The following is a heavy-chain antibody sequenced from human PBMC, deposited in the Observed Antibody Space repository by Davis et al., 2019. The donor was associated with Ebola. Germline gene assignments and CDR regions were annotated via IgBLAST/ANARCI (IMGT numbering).Heavy chain of an antibody. J-gene: IGHJ4*01. V-gene: IGHV3-30-3*01. CDR2: ISYDGSNK. CDR3: VRGSTWYPGYFDF. D-gene: IGHD6-13*01. CDR1: GFTFSSYA. Sequence: PAGSLSLSCAASGFTFSSYAMHWVRQAPGKGLEWVAVISYDGSNKYYADSVKGRFTISRDNSKNTLYLQMNSLRAEDTAVYYCVRGSTWYPGYFDFWGHGTLVTVSS.